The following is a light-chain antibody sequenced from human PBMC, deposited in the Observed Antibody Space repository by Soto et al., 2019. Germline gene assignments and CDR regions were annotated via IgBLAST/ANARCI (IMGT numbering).Light chain of an antibody. Sequence: QSALTQPASVSGSPGQSITISCTGTTSDVGAYNYVSWYQQHPGKAPKLMIYEVTDRPSGVSNRFSGSKSGNTASLTISGLQAADEADYYCTSYTISSTWVFGGGTKLTVL. CDR1: TSDVGAYNY. CDR2: EVT. J-gene: IGLJ3*02. V-gene: IGLV2-14*01. CDR3: TSYTISSTWV.